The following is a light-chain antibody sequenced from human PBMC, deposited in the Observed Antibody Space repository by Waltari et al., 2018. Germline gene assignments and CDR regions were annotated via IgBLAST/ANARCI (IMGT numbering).Light chain of an antibody. V-gene: IGLV3-19*01. CDR3: HSRDSSGNVL. Sequence: SSELTQDPAVSVALGQTVRITCQGASLRTYYVSWFHQKPGQAPALFIYGKNNRPSGIPDRFSASRSGSTASLTIIGAQAEDEADYYCHSRDSSGNVLIGGGTKLTVV. J-gene: IGLJ2*01. CDR1: SLRTYY. CDR2: GKN.